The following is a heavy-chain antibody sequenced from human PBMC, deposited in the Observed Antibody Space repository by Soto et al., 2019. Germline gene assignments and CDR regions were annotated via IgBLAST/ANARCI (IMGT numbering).Heavy chain of an antibody. CDR3: ARGVPNYYYMDV. CDR2: IKGDVSVT. D-gene: IGHD3-10*01. J-gene: IGHJ6*03. CDR1: GFTFSSYW. V-gene: IGHV3-74*01. Sequence: EVQLVESGGGLVQPGGSLRLSCAASGFTFSSYWMHWVRQDPGKGLVWVARIKGDVSVTNYADSVKGRFTISRDNAKNTVYLQMNSLRAEDTAVYYGARGVPNYYYMDVWGKGTTVIVSS.